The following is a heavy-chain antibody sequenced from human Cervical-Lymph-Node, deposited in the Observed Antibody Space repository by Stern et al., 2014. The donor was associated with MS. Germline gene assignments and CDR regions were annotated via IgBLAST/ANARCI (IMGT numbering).Heavy chain of an antibody. CDR3: ARGTGDNWFDP. CDR1: GGV. V-gene: IGHV1-69*06. J-gene: IGHJ5*02. CDR2: IIRPVGTA. Sequence: VQLVESGADVKKPGSAVRVSCKASGGVSWLRQAPGQGLEYMGGIIRPVGTAHYAQRFQGRLTKTADTSRNTTYMELRSLRSVDTAVYYCARGTGDNWFDPWGQGTLVSVSS. D-gene: IGHD3-10*01.